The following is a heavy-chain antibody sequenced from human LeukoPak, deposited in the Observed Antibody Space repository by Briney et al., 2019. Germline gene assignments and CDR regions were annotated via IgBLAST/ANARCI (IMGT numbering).Heavy chain of an antibody. CDR1: GFTFSSYG. V-gene: IGHV3-30*18. CDR2: ISYDGSNK. D-gene: IGHD2-15*01. Sequence: PGGSLRLSCAASGFTFSSYGMHWVRQAPGKGLEWVAVISYDGSNKYYADSVKGRFTISRDNSKNTLYLQMNRLRAEDTAVYYCAKSGRYCSGGSCYYYGMDVWGQGTTVTVSS. CDR3: AKSGRYCSGGSCYYYGMDV. J-gene: IGHJ6*02.